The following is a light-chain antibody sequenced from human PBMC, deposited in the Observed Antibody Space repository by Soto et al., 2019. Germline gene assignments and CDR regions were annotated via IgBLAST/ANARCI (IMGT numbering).Light chain of an antibody. CDR1: SSNIGAGYD. CDR2: GNS. CDR3: QSYDSSLSGYV. V-gene: IGLV1-40*01. J-gene: IGLJ1*01. Sequence: QSVLTQPPSVSGAPGQRVTISCTGSSSNIGAGYDVHWYQQPPGTAPKLLIYGNSNRPSGVPDRFSGSKSDTSASLAITGLQAEDEADYYCQSYDSSLSGYVFGTGTKVTVL.